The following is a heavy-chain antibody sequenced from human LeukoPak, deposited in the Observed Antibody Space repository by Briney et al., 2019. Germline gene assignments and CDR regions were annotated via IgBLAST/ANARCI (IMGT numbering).Heavy chain of an antibody. D-gene: IGHD3-10*01. CDR2: IYGGGKT. Sequence: GGSLRLSCVASGFTVSSNYMNWARQAPGKGLEWVSVIYGGGKTYYADSVKGRFTLSRDDSKNMLFLQMNSLRVEDTAVYYCARDQATMIRNGFDVWGQGTAVTVSS. CDR3: ARDQATMIRNGFDV. V-gene: IGHV3-53*01. J-gene: IGHJ6*02. CDR1: GFTVSSNY.